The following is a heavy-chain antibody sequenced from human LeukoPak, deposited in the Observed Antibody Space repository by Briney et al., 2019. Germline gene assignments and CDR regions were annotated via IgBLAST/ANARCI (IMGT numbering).Heavy chain of an antibody. CDR1: GFTLSSFE. CDR2: ISSSGSSI. J-gene: IGHJ4*02. V-gene: IGHV3-48*03. CDR3: ARGAGGYFDY. Sequence: PGGSLRLSCAASGFTLSSFEMNWVRQAPGKGLEWVSYISSSGSSIYYGDSVKGRFTISRDNAKNSLSLQMDSLRAEDTAVYHCARGAGGYFDYWGQGTLVTVSS. D-gene: IGHD3-10*01.